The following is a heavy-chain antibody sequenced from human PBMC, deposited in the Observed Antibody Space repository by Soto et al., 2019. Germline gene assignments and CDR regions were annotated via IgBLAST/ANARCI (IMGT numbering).Heavy chain of an antibody. J-gene: IGHJ4*02. CDR2: IYYSGST. CDR1: GGSISSYY. V-gene: IGHV4-59*08. D-gene: IGHD3-22*01. Sequence: PSETLSLTCTFSGGSISSYYWSWIRQPPGKGLEWIGYIYYSGSTNYNPSLKSRVTISVDTSKNQFSLKLTSVTAADTAVYYCAGLYPYESSGYHLNYWGQGTLVTVSS. CDR3: AGLYPYESSGYHLNY.